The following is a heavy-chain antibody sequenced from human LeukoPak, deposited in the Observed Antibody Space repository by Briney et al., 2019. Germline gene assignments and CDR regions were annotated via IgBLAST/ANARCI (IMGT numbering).Heavy chain of an antibody. CDR1: GYNFRTFG. V-gene: IGHV1-18*01. J-gene: IGHJ3*02. CDR2: ISTYNGNT. Sequence: VASVKVSCKASGYNFRTFGVSWGLNWVRQAPGQGLEWMGRISTYNGNTNYARILQDRVTMTTDTSTSTAYLELRSLRSDDTAIYYCAKWARGSSDPFDIWGQGTVVTVSS. D-gene: IGHD2-8*01. CDR3: AKWARGSSDPFDI.